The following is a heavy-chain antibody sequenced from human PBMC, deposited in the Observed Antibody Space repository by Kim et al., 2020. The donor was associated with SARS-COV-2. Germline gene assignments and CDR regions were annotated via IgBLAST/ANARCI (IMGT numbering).Heavy chain of an antibody. CDR3: ARQDGGVTMVRGVRSYYYGMDV. V-gene: IGHV4-39*01. Sequence: SETLSLTCTVSGGSISSSSYYWGWIRQPPGKGLEWIGSIYYSGSTYYNPSLKSRVTISVDTSKNQFSLKLSSVTAADTAVYYCARQDGGVTMVRGVRSYYYGMDVWGQGTTVTVSS. D-gene: IGHD3-10*01. CDR1: GGSISSSSYY. CDR2: IYYSGST. J-gene: IGHJ6*02.